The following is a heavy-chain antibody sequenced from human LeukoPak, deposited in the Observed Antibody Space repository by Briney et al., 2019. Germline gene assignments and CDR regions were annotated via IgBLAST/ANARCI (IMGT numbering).Heavy chain of an antibody. V-gene: IGHV4-61*02. CDR3: ARGSPVYIARRIAVEGYFDY. CDR1: GGSISSGSDY. Sequence: SETLFLTCTVSGGSISSGSDYWSWIRQPAGKGLEWIGRIYTSGSTNYNPSLKSRVTISVDTSKNQLSLKLSSVTAADTAVYYCARGSPVYIARRIAVEGYFDYWGQGTLVTVSS. D-gene: IGHD6-19*01. J-gene: IGHJ4*02. CDR2: IYTSGST.